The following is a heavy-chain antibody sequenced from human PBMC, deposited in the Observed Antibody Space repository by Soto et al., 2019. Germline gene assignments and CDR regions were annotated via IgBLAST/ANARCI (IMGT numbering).Heavy chain of an antibody. CDR3: ARSIVVVLKSAFDI. Sequence: QVQLVESGGAGFQPGGPLRLSCAASGFTFISYAMNWVRQAPGKGMEWGAVISYDGSSKYFADSVKGRFTISRDNSKNTVYLLMNSLRAEDTAVYYCARSIVVVLKSAFDIWGQGTMVTVSS. CDR2: ISYDGSSK. J-gene: IGHJ3*02. V-gene: IGHV3-30-3*01. D-gene: IGHD2-15*01. CDR1: GFTFISYA.